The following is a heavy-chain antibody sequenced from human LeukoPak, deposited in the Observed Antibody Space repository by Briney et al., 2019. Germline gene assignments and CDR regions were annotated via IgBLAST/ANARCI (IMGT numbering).Heavy chain of an antibody. J-gene: IGHJ4*02. D-gene: IGHD3-10*01. Sequence: GGSLRLSCAASGFTFSNYAMYWVRQAPGKALEWVSAIRGSDDAKYYADSVKGRFTISSDNPKNTLFLQMNSLRAEDTAVYYCARRDGSGSYYFDYWGQGAQVNVSS. CDR3: ARRDGSGSYYFDY. CDR2: IRGSDDAK. CDR1: GFTFSNYA. V-gene: IGHV3-23*01.